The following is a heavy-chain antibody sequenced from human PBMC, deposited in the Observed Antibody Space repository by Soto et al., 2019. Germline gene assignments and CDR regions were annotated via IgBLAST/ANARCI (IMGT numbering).Heavy chain of an antibody. CDR1: GFTFSSSE. J-gene: IGHJ3*01. V-gene: IGHV3-48*03. CDR3: ARRGSS. D-gene: IGHD2-2*01. Sequence: EVQLVESGGGLVQPGGSLRLSCVASGFTFSSSEMYWVRQAPGKGLEWVSYIHPAGQPIFYADSVKGRFTISRDNAKNSLYLQMTSLRAEDTAVYYCARRGSSWGQGTMVTVSS. CDR2: IHPAGQPI.